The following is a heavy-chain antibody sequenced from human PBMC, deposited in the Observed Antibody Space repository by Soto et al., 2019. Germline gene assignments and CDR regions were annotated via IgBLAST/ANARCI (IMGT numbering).Heavy chain of an antibody. CDR2: ISASGNGN. J-gene: IGHJ4*02. V-gene: IGHV3-23*01. Sequence: EVQLLDSGGYLVQPGGSLTLSCAASGFTFTNYPMGWVRQAPGKGLAWVSIISASGNGNYYADSVKGRFTISRDNSKNKLYLKMNSLRGEDTALYYCAKDRLAGGPDYWVQGTLVTVSS. CDR3: AKDRLAGGPDY. D-gene: IGHD1-26*01. CDR1: GFTFTNYP.